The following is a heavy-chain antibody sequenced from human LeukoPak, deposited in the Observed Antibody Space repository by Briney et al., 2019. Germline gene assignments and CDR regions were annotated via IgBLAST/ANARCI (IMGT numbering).Heavy chain of an antibody. V-gene: IGHV3-52*01. J-gene: IGHJ4*02. Sequence: GGSLRLSCAASGFTFSSSWMHWVCQAPEKGLEWVADIKCDGSEKYYVDSVKGRLTISRDNAKNSLYLQVNSLRAEDTAVYYCARAMVRGVIIRTSNFDYWGQGTLVTVSS. CDR2: IKCDGSEK. D-gene: IGHD3-10*01. CDR1: GFTFSSSW. CDR3: ARAMVRGVIIRTSNFDY.